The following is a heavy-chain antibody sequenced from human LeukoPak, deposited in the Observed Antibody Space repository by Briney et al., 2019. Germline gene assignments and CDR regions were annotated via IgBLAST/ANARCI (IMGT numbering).Heavy chain of an antibody. Sequence: GRSLRLSCSASGFAFSSDAMHWVLQAPGRGLEWLAVISYDGSNADHAESVRGRFTISRDNSKNTLFLQMNSLRPEDTAVYYCARDLVYSSGWFAGELDHWGLGTLVIVSS. CDR1: GFAFSSDA. V-gene: IGHV3-30*04. D-gene: IGHD6-19*01. J-gene: IGHJ4*02. CDR2: ISYDGSNA. CDR3: ARDLVYSSGWFAGELDH.